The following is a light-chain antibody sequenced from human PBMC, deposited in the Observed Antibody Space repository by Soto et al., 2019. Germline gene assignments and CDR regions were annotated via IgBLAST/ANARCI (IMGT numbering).Light chain of an antibody. Sequence: DIQMTQTPSSLSTSVGDTVTITCRASRGISPFLNWYQQRPGKAPNLLIYGASSLHSGVPPRFSGSGSGTEFTLTISTLQPEDFATYYCQQSDSSPHTFGQGTYLEIK. CDR2: GAS. J-gene: IGKJ2*01. CDR3: QQSDSSPHT. V-gene: IGKV1-39*01. CDR1: RGISPF.